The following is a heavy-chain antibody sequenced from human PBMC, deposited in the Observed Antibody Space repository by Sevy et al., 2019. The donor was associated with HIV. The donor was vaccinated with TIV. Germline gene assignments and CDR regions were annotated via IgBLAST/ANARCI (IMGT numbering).Heavy chain of an antibody. D-gene: IGHD2-21*02. J-gene: IGHJ4*02. CDR1: GCTFTHYY. CDR3: ARVDSCGGDCYYFDY. CDR2: INPSGGGT. V-gene: IGHV1-46*01. Sequence: ASVKVSCKTSGCTFTHYYIHWVRQAPGQGLQCVGIINPSGGGTNYAQKFQGRVTMTRDMSTNTVYLELSSLKSDDTAVYYCARVDSCGGDCYYFDYWGQGTLVTVSS.